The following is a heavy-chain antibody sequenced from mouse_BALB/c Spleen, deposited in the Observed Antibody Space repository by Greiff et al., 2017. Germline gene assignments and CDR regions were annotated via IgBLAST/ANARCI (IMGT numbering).Heavy chain of an antibody. J-gene: IGHJ1*01. V-gene: IGHV14-1*02. D-gene: IGHD1-2*01. CDR2: IDPENGNT. CDR3: ARGYPPPFDV. Sequence: EVQLHQSGAELVRPGALVKLSCKASGFNIKDYYMHWVKQRPEQGLEWIGWIDPENGNTIYDPKFQGKASITADTSSNTAYLQLSSLTSEDTAVYYCARGYPPPFDVWGAGTTVTVSS. CDR1: GFNIKDYY.